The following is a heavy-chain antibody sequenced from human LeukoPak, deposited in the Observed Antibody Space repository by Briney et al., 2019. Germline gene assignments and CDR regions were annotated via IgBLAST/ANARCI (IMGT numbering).Heavy chain of an antibody. CDR2: ISSSSTTI. D-gene: IGHD3-22*01. CDR3: AKGLGYDSSGYSGLDV. J-gene: IGHJ6*04. V-gene: IGHV3-48*01. CDR1: GFIFSSYS. Sequence: SGGSLRLSCAASGFIFSSYSMKWVRQAPGKGLEWVSYISSSSTTIYYADSVKGRFTISRDNAKNSLYLQMNSLRAEDTALYYCAKGLGYDSSGYSGLDVWGKGTTVTISS.